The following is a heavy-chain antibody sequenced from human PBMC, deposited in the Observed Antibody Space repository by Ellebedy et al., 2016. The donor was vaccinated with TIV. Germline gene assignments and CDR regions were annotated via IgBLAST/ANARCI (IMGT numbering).Heavy chain of an antibody. D-gene: IGHD6-13*01. CDR1: GYPFTNHF. J-gene: IGHJ4*02. CDR2: IIPSGGIT. V-gene: IGHV1-46*01. CDR3: VREKAGGMFDY. Sequence: ASVKVSCKASGYPFTNHFIHWVRQAPGQGLEWMGIIIPSGGITNYAQKFQGRVTMTRDTSTSTVSMELSSLRSEDTAVYYCVREKAGGMFDYWGQGTLVTVSS.